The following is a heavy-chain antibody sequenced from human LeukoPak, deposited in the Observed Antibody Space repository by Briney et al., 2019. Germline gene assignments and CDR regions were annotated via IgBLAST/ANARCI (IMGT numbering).Heavy chain of an antibody. V-gene: IGHV3-23*01. D-gene: IGHD3-10*01. CDR1: GFTFSSYA. CDR2: ISGSGGST. CDR3: AKAPMVRGVIISN. Sequence: PGGSLRLSCAASGFTFSSYAMSWVRQAPGKGLEWVSAISGSGGSTYYADSVKGRFTISRDNPKNTLCLQMNSLRAEDTAVYYCAKAPMVRGVIISNWGQGTLVTVSS. J-gene: IGHJ4*02.